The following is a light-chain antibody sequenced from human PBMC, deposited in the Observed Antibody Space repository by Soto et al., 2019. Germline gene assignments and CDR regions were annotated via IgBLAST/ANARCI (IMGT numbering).Light chain of an antibody. V-gene: IGKV3-15*01. Sequence: EIVMTQSPATLSVSPVERATLPCRASQSVSRHLAWYQQKPGQAPSLLIYGASTRATGIPARFSGSWSGTEFTLTISSLQSEDFAVYYCQQYNNWSTFGQGTKVDIK. CDR1: QSVSRH. CDR3: QQYNNWST. CDR2: GAS. J-gene: IGKJ1*01.